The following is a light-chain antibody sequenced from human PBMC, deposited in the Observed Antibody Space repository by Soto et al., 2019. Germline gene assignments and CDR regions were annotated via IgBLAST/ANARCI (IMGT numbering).Light chain of an antibody. CDR1: QSVSSY. CDR2: DAS. J-gene: IGKJ2*01. Sequence: EIVLTQSPATLPLSPGERATLSCRASQSVSSYLAWYQQKPGQAPRLLIYDASNRATGIPARFSGSGSGTDFTLTISSLEPEDFAVYYCHQRSNWPPYTFGQGTKLEI. V-gene: IGKV3-11*01. CDR3: HQRSNWPPYT.